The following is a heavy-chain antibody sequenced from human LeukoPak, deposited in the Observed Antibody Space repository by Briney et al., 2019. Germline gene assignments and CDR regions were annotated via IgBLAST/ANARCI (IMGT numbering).Heavy chain of an antibody. D-gene: IGHD2-2*01. CDR2: INPNSGGT. V-gene: IGHV1-2*02. CDR1: GYTFTGYY. CDR3: ARDSGIVVVTDWFDP. Sequence: ASVKVSCKASGYTFTGYYMHWVRQAPGQGLEWMGWINPNSGGTNYAQKFQGRVTMTRDTSISTAYMELSRLRSDDTAVYYCARDSGIVVVTDWFDPWGQGTLVTVSS. J-gene: IGHJ5*02.